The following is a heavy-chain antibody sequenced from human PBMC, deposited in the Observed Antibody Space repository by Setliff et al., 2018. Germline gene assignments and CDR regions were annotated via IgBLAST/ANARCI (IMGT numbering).Heavy chain of an antibody. D-gene: IGHD2-15*01. CDR1: GYTFTGYY. CDR2: INPNSGGT. V-gene: IGHV1-2*04. J-gene: IGHJ4*02. Sequence: ASEKVSCKASGYTFTGYYMHWVRQAPGQGLEWMGWINPNSGGTNYAQKFQGWVTMTRDTSISTAYMELSRLRSDDTAVYYCARAVGYCSGGSCYKGDDYWGQGTLVTVSS. CDR3: ARAVGYCSGGSCYKGDDY.